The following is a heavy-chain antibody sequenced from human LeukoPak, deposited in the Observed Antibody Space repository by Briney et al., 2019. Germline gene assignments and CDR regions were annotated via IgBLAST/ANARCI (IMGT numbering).Heavy chain of an antibody. J-gene: IGHJ4*02. Sequence: SETLSLTCTVSGGSISSYYWSWTRQPPGKGLEWIGYIYYSGSTNYNPSLKSRVTISVDTSKNQFSLKLSSVTAADTAVYYCARGDTAMVIFDYWDQGTLVTVSS. CDR1: GGSISSYY. V-gene: IGHV4-59*01. CDR2: IYYSGST. D-gene: IGHD5-18*01. CDR3: ARGDTAMVIFDY.